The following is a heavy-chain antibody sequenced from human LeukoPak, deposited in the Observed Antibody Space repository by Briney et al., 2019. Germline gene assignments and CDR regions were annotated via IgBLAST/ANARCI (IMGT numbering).Heavy chain of an antibody. CDR3: ARDHSSGMVRKVTWIDY. Sequence: GGSLRLSCAASGFTFSSYGMHWVRQAPGKGLEWVAVIWYDGSNKYYADSVKGRFTISRDNSKNTLYLQMNSLRAEDTAVYYCARDHSSGMVRKVTWIDYWGQGTLVTVSS. D-gene: IGHD3-10*01. J-gene: IGHJ4*02. CDR2: IWYDGSNK. CDR1: GFTFSSYG. V-gene: IGHV3-33*01.